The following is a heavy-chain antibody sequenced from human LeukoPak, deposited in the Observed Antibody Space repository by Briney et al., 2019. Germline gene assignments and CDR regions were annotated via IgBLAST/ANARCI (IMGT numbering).Heavy chain of an antibody. CDR2: INHSGST. J-gene: IGHJ6*02. Sequence: PSETLSLTCAVYGGSFSGYYWSWIRQPPGKGLEWIGEINHSGSTNYNPSLKSRVTISVDTSKNQFSLKLSSVTAADTAVYYCARSKRGPTYDSSGYYYKVYYYYGMDVWGQGTTVTVSS. CDR1: GGSFSGYY. CDR3: ARSKRGPTYDSSGYYYKVYYYYGMDV. V-gene: IGHV4-34*01. D-gene: IGHD3-22*01.